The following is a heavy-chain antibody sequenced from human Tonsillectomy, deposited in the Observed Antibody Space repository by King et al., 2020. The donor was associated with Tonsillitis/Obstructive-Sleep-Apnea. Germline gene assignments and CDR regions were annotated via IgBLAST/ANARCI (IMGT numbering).Heavy chain of an antibody. Sequence: QLVQSGGGLVKPGGSLRLSCAASGFTFSDYYMSWIRQAPGKGLEWVSYISSSSSYTNYADSVKGRFTISRDNAKNSLYLQMNSLRAEDTAVYYCARDSHDFWSGFNYYYGMDVWGQGTTVTVSS. D-gene: IGHD3-3*01. V-gene: IGHV3-11*06. CDR3: ARDSHDFWSGFNYYYGMDV. CDR1: GFTFSDYY. J-gene: IGHJ6*02. CDR2: ISSSSSYT.